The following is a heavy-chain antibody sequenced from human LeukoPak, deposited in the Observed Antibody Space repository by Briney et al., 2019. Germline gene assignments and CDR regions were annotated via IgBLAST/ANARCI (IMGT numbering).Heavy chain of an antibody. Sequence: PSETLSLTCTVSGGSISSYYWSWIRQPPGKGLEWIGSIYYSGSTYYNPSLKSRVTISVDTSKNQFSLKLSSVTAADTAVYYCARDHSSSRPDYYYYGMDVWGQGTTVTVSS. CDR2: IYYSGST. J-gene: IGHJ6*02. V-gene: IGHV4-39*07. CDR3: ARDHSSSRPDYYYYGMDV. CDR1: GGSISSYY. D-gene: IGHD6-13*01.